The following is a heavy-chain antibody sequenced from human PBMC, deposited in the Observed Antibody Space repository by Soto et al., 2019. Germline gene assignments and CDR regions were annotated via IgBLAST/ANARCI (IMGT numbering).Heavy chain of an antibody. V-gene: IGHV3-23*01. J-gene: IGHJ6*02. Sequence: GGSLRLSCAASGFTFRSHAMSWVRQAPGKGLEWVLGISGGGGTTYYPESVKGRFTISRDNSKNTLFLQMNSLRAEDTAVYYCARASVVTSRSYYYYGMDVWGQGTTVTVS. CDR3: ARASVVTSRSYYYYGMDV. CDR2: ISGGGGTT. CDR1: GFTFRSHA. D-gene: IGHD2-21*02.